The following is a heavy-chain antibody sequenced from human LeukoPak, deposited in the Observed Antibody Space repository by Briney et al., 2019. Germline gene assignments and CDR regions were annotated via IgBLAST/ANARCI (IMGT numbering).Heavy chain of an antibody. CDR3: ARALVQSIGGNWFDP. Sequence: GGSLRLSCAASGFTFSSYSMNWVRQAPGKGLEWVSSISSSSSYIYYADSVKGRFTISRDNAKNSLYLQMNSLRAEDTAVYYCARALVQSIGGNWFDPWGQGTLVTVSS. J-gene: IGHJ5*02. CDR2: ISSSSSYI. D-gene: IGHD3-10*01. CDR1: GFTFSSYS. V-gene: IGHV3-21*01.